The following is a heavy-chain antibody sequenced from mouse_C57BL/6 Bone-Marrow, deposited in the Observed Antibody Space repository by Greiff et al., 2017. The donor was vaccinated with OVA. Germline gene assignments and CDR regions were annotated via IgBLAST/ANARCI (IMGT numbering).Heavy chain of an antibody. CDR3: ARDGYDYAWFAY. CDR1: GYSITSGYY. Sequence: EVQRVESGPGLVKPSQSLSLTCSVTGYSITSGYYWNWIRQFPGNKLEWMGYISYDGSNNYNPSLKNRISITRDTSKNQFFLKLNSVTTEDTATYYCARDGYDYAWFAYWGQGTLVTVSA. CDR2: ISYDGSN. V-gene: IGHV3-6*01. D-gene: IGHD2-4*01. J-gene: IGHJ3*01.